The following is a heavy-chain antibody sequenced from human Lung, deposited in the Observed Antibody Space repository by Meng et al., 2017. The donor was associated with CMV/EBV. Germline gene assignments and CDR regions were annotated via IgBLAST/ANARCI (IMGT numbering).Heavy chain of an antibody. D-gene: IGHD6-13*01. Sequence: GGSLRLSCAASGFTFSSYSMNWVRQAPGKGLEWVSSISSSSSYIYYADSVKGRFTISRDNAKNSLYLQTNSLRAEDTAVYYCARGSSSSWYEGSYYFDYWGQGXLVTVSS. CDR3: ARGSSSSWYEGSYYFDY. J-gene: IGHJ4*02. V-gene: IGHV3-21*01. CDR1: GFTFSSYS. CDR2: ISSSSSYI.